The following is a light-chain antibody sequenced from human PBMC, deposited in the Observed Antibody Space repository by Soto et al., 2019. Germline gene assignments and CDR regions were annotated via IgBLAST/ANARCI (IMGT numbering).Light chain of an antibody. Sequence: ESVLTQSPGTLSLSPGERATLSCRASQSVSYSYLAWYQQKPGQAPRLLIYGASSRATGIPDRFSGSESGTDFTLTISRLEPEDFAVYYCQQYGTPPYTFGQGTKLEIK. V-gene: IGKV3-20*01. CDR2: GAS. J-gene: IGKJ2*01. CDR1: QSVSYSY. CDR3: QQYGTPPYT.